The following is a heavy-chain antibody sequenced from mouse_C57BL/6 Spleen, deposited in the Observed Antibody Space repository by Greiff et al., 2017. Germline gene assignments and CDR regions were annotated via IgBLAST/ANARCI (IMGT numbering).Heavy chain of an antibody. J-gene: IGHJ1*03. CDR1: GFTFTDYY. D-gene: IGHD2-10*01. Sequence: EVKLVESGGGLVQPGGSLSLSCAASGFTFTDYYMSWVRQPPGKALEWLGFIRNKANGYTTEYSASVKGRFTISRDNSQSILYLQMNALRAEDSATYDCARYFPTTWYFDVWGTGTTVTVSS. V-gene: IGHV7-3*01. CDR3: ARYFPTTWYFDV. CDR2: IRNKANGYTT.